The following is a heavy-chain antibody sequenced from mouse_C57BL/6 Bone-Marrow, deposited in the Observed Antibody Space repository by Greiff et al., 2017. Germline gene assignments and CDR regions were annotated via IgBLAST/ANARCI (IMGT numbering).Heavy chain of an antibody. CDR1: GFTFSDYG. V-gene: IGHV5-15*01. CDR2: ISNLASSI. J-gene: IGHJ4*01. Sequence: EVKLVESGGGLVQPGGSLKLSCAASGFTFSDYGMAWVRQAPRKGPEWVAFISNLASSIYYADTVRGRFTISRENAKNPLYLEMSSLRSEDTAMYYCARAPGGARDYWCQGTSVTVSS. D-gene: IGHD3-1*01. CDR3: ARAPGGARDY.